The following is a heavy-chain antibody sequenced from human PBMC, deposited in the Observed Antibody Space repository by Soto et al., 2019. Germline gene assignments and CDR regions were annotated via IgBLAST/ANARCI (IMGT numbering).Heavy chain of an antibody. Sequence: PGGALRLSCAASGFTFRSYGMHWVRQAPGKGLEWVAVISYDGSNKYYADSVKGRFTISRDNSKNTLYLQMNSLRAEDTAVYYCAKPNPKNWFDPWGQGTLVTVSS. V-gene: IGHV3-30*18. CDR1: GFTFRSYG. CDR2: ISYDGSNK. CDR3: AKPNPKNWFDP. J-gene: IGHJ5*02. D-gene: IGHD2-8*01.